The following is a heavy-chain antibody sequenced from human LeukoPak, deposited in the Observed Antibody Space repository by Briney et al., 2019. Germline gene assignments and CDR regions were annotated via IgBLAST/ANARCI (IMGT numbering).Heavy chain of an antibody. CDR3: ARGNDYGDPLDY. CDR1: GYTFRTHG. Sequence: ASVKVSCKPSGYTFRTHGLSWVRQAPGQGLEWMRWISSYNGNTNYAQKVQGRLTMTTDTSTSTAYMELRSLRSDDTAVYYCARGNDYGDPLDYRGQGTQVTVSS. V-gene: IGHV1-18*01. CDR2: ISSYNGNT. D-gene: IGHD4-17*01. J-gene: IGHJ4*02.